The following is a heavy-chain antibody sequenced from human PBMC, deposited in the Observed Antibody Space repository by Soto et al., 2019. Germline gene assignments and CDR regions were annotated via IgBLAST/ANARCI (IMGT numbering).Heavy chain of an antibody. CDR3: ARDRDSSYFPPPFYFDS. D-gene: IGHD4-4*01. CDR2: ISYDGSKT. CDR1: AFTFRSYT. Sequence: PGGSLRLSCAASAFTFRSYTMHWVRQAPGKGLEWVATISYDGSKTNYADSVRGRFTISRDNSKSTLFLQMDSLRPEDTAVYSCARDRDSSYFPPPFYFDSWGQGTMVTVYS. V-gene: IGHV3-30*04. J-gene: IGHJ4*02.